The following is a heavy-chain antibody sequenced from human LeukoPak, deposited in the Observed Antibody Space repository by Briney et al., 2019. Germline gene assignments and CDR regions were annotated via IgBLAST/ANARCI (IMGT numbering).Heavy chain of an antibody. CDR1: GYTFTSYG. CDR2: ISAYNGNT. D-gene: IGHD3-3*01. V-gene: IGHV1-18*01. CDR3: ARDLEWLFYLDYYGMDV. Sequence: ASVKVSCKASGYTFTSYGISWVRQAPGQGLEWMGWISAYNGNTNYAQKLQGRVTMTTDTSTSTAYMELRSLRSDDTAVYYCARDLEWLFYLDYYGMDVWGQGTTVTVSS. J-gene: IGHJ6*02.